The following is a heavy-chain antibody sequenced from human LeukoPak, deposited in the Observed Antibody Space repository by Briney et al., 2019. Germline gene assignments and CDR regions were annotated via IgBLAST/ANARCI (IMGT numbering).Heavy chain of an antibody. Sequence: QSGGPLRHSCAASGFTFSSYEMKWVRQAPGKGLDWVSYISSSGSTIYYADSVKGRFTISRDNAKNSLYLQMNRLRAEDTAVYYCASTPSPVLAAAGTDYYYYYGMDVWGQGTTVTFSS. D-gene: IGHD6-13*01. CDR3: ASTPSPVLAAAGTDYYYYYGMDV. CDR2: ISSSGSTI. CDR1: GFTFSSYE. J-gene: IGHJ6*02. V-gene: IGHV3-48*03.